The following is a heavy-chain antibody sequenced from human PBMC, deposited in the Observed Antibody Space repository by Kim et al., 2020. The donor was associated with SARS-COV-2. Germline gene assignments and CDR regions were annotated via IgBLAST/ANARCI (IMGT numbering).Heavy chain of an antibody. Sequence: GGSLRLSCAASGFTFSSYWMSWVRQAPGKGLEWVANIKQDGIEKYYVDSVKGRFTISRDNAKNSLYLQMNSLRAEDTAVYYCARDKLSGSYFGSFFDYWGQGTLVTVSS. CDR1: GFTFSSYW. CDR3: ARDKLSGSYFGSFFDY. V-gene: IGHV3-7*01. D-gene: IGHD1-26*01. CDR2: IKQDGIEK. J-gene: IGHJ4*02.